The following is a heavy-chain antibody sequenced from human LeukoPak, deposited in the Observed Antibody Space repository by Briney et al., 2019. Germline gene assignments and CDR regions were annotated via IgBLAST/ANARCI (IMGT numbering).Heavy chain of an antibody. D-gene: IGHD5/OR15-5a*01. Sequence: SETLSLTCTVSSGSISSSSYYWGWIRQPPGKGLEWIGNINSGGSTYYNVALESRVTISVDTSKNQFSLRLSSVTAPDTAVYFCGARRVEPLRPLDYWDQGTLVTVSS. CDR3: GARRVEPLRPLDY. CDR1: SGSISSSSYY. J-gene: IGHJ4*01. CDR2: INSGGST. V-gene: IGHV4-39*01.